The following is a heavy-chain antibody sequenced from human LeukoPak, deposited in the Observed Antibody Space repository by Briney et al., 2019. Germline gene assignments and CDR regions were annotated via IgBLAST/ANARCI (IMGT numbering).Heavy chain of an antibody. J-gene: IGHJ3*02. D-gene: IGHD2-21*01. CDR3: AKDLYSYLGAFDI. Sequence: GGSLRLSCAASGFTFSSYAMSWVRQAPRKGLEWVSAISGSGGSTYYADSVKGRFTISRDNSKNTLYLQMNSLRAEDTAVYYCAKDLYSYLGAFDIWGQGTMVTVSS. CDR1: GFTFSSYA. V-gene: IGHV3-23*01. CDR2: ISGSGGST.